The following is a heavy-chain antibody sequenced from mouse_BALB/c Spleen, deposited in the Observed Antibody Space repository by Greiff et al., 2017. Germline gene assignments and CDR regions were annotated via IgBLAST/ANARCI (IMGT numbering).Heavy chain of an antibody. V-gene: IGHV1-7*01. J-gene: IGHJ3*01. Sequence: VQLVESGAELAKPGASVKMSCKASGYTFTSYWMHWVKQRPGQGLEWIGYINPSTGYTEYNQKFKDKATLTADKSSSTAYMQLSSLTSEDSAVYYCARKGITTFAYWGQGTLVTVSA. CDR2: INPSTGYT. CDR3: ARKGITTFAY. CDR1: GYTFTSYW. D-gene: IGHD2-4*01.